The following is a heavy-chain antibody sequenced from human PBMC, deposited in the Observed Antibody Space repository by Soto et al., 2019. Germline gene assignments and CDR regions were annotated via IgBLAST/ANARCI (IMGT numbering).Heavy chain of an antibody. CDR2: INPKFGDT. V-gene: IGHV1-2*02. J-gene: IGHJ6*02. CDR1: GYTFTAYH. CDR3: ARHMDYYYGRGSGNGHGV. D-gene: IGHD3-10*02. Sequence: QVQLVQSGAEVKEPGDSVRVSCEASGYTFTAYHIHWVRQAPGQGLEWMGWINPKFGDTTYAQDFQGSVSMTRDMSISTVYMELSRLTSDDTAIYYCARHMDYYYGRGSGNGHGVWGQGTTVTVFS.